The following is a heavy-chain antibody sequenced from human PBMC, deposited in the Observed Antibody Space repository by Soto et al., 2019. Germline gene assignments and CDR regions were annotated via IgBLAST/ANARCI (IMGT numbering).Heavy chain of an antibody. J-gene: IGHJ3*02. Sequence: QVQLVQSGAEVKKPGASVKVSCKASGYTFTSYGISWVRQAPGQGLEWMGWISAYNGNTNYAQKLQGRATMTTDTSTSTAYMELRSLRSDDTAVYYCARDRGDDYGDYGGAFDIWGQGTMVTVSS. CDR1: GYTFTSYG. CDR2: ISAYNGNT. CDR3: ARDRGDDYGDYGGAFDI. D-gene: IGHD4-17*01. V-gene: IGHV1-18*01.